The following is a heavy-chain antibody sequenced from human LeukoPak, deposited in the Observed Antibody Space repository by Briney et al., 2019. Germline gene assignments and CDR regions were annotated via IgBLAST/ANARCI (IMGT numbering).Heavy chain of an antibody. CDR2: INHSGST. D-gene: IGHD2-15*01. CDR1: GVSFSGYY. Sequence: SETLSLACAVYGVSFSGYYWSWLRQPPGKGLEWIGEINHSGSTNYNPSLESRVTISVDTSKNQFSLKLSSVTAADTAVYYCARCSSGGSCYSYQHWGQGTLVTVSS. V-gene: IGHV4-34*01. J-gene: IGHJ4*02. CDR3: ARCSSGGSCYSYQH.